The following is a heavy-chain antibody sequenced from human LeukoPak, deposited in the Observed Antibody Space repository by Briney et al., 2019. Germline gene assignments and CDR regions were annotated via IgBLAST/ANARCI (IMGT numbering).Heavy chain of an antibody. D-gene: IGHD4-23*01. CDR2: IYDSGSA. CDR1: GGSTSSYQ. J-gene: IGHJ4*02. CDR3: ARVGVDYSGNVLKYFFDY. V-gene: IGHV4-59*01. Sequence: PSETLSLTCTVSGGSTSSYQWSWIRQPPGKGLEWIGNIYDSGSANYNPSLKSRVVISVDTSKNQFSLNLTPVTAADTAVYYCARVGVDYSGNVLKYFFDYWGQGTLVTVSS.